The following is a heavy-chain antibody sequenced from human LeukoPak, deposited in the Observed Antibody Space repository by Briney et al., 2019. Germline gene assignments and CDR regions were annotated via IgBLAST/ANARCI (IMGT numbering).Heavy chain of an antibody. J-gene: IGHJ3*02. V-gene: IGHV1-2*04. D-gene: IGHD3-3*01. CDR2: INPNSGGT. Sequence: ASVKVSCKASGGTFSSYAISWARQAPGQGLEWMGWINPNSGGTNYAQKFQGWVTMTRDTSISTAYMELSRLRSDDTAVYYCARAGHFATYYDFWSGYSAFDIWGQGTMVTVSS. CDR3: ARAGHFATYYDFWSGYSAFDI. CDR1: GGTFSSYA.